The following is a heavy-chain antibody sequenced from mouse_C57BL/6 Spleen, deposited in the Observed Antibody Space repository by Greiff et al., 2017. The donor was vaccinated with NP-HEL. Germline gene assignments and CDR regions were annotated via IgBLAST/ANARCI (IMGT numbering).Heavy chain of an antibody. CDR3: ARARVTMVTTTDYYAMDY. Sequence: QVQLQQSGPELVKPGASVKISCKASGYTFTDYYINWVKQRPGQGLEWIGWIFPGSGSTYYNEKFKGKATLTVDKSSSTAYMLLSSLTSEDSAVYFCARARVTMVTTTDYYAMDYWGQGTSVTVSS. D-gene: IGHD2-2*01. CDR1: GYTFTDYY. CDR2: IFPGSGST. V-gene: IGHV1-75*01. J-gene: IGHJ4*01.